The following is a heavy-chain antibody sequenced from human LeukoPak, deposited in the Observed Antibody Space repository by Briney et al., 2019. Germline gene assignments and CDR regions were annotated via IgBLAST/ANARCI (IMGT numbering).Heavy chain of an antibody. V-gene: IGHV1-2*02. J-gene: IGHJ4*02. CDR2: IDPNTGDT. Sequence: ASVKVSCKASGYTFTGYYMHWVRQAPGQGLEWMGWIDPNTGDTNYAQKFQGRVTMTRDTSITTVYMEISRLTSDDTALFYCAVAPGDYWGQGTLVTVSS. CDR1: GYTFTGYY. D-gene: IGHD2-21*01. CDR3: AVAPGDY.